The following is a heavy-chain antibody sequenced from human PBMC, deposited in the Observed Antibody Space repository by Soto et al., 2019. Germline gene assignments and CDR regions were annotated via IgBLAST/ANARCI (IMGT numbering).Heavy chain of an antibody. D-gene: IGHD3-3*01. CDR1: GYTFTSYD. J-gene: IGHJ6*03. Sequence: ASVKVSCKASGYTFTSYDINWVRQATGQGLEWMGWMNPNSGNTGYAQKFQGRVTMTRNTSISTAYMELSSLRSEDTAVYYCARVGYDFWSGYWGYYYYMDVWGKGTTVTV. CDR3: ARVGYDFWSGYWGYYYYMDV. CDR2: MNPNSGNT. V-gene: IGHV1-8*01.